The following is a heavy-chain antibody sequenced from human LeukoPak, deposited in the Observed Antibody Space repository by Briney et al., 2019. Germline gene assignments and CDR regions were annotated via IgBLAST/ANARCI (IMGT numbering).Heavy chain of an antibody. Sequence: SETLSLTCTVSGGSISSYYWSWIRQPPGKGLEWVGYTYYSGSTNYNPSLKSRVTISVDTSKNQFSLKLSSVTAADTAVYYCARPQDYGDGAFDIWGQGTMVTVSS. CDR3: ARPQDYGDGAFDI. J-gene: IGHJ3*02. CDR1: GGSISSYY. CDR2: TYYSGST. V-gene: IGHV4-59*08. D-gene: IGHD4-17*01.